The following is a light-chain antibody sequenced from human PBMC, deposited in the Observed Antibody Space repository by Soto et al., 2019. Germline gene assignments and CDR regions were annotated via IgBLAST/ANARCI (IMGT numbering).Light chain of an antibody. V-gene: IGKV3-15*01. Sequence: ETVMTQSPGTLSVSLGERATLSCRASQSVSIHLAWYQQKPGQAPRLLIYDTSTRATGIPARFSGSGSGTEFTLTISSLQSEDFAVYYCQQYSNWPPITFGQGKRREIK. J-gene: IGKJ5*01. CDR2: DTS. CDR1: QSVSIH. CDR3: QQYSNWPPIT.